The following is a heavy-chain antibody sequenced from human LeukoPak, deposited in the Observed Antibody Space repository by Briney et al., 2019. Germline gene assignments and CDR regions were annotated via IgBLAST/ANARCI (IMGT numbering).Heavy chain of an antibody. Sequence: ASVKVSCKASGGTFSSYAISWVRQAPGQGLDWMGRIIPIFGTANYAQKFQGRVTITTDESTSTAYMELSSLRSEDTAVSYCARDSYYDSSGLSDYWGQGTLVTVSS. D-gene: IGHD3-22*01. V-gene: IGHV1-69*05. CDR1: GGTFSSYA. CDR2: IIPIFGTA. CDR3: ARDSYYDSSGLSDY. J-gene: IGHJ4*02.